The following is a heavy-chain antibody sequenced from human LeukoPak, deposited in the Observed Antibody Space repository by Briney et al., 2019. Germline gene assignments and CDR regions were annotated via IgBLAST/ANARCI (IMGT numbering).Heavy chain of an antibody. Sequence: SQTLSLTCTVSGGSITSGNYFWSWIRQPAGKGLEWIGRTTPSGSTNYNPSLKSRVTISVDTSNNQFSLRLSSVTAADTAVYYCVSREDAFDIRGQGTMVTVSS. CDR1: GGSITSGNYF. J-gene: IGHJ3*02. V-gene: IGHV4-61*02. CDR2: TTPSGST. CDR3: VSREDAFDI. D-gene: IGHD1-26*01.